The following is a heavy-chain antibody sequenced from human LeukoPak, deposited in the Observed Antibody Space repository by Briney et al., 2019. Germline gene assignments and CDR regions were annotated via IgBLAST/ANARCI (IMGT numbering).Heavy chain of an antibody. CDR3: ARDRVPYYYYYMDV. V-gene: IGHV3-33*01. J-gene: IGHJ6*03. Sequence: TAGSLRLSCAASGFTFGSYGMHWVRQAPGKGLEWVAVIWYDGSNKYYADSVKGRFTISRDNSKNTLYLQMNSLRAEDTAVYYCARDRVPYYYYYMDVWGKGTTVTVSS. D-gene: IGHD3-10*01. CDR2: IWYDGSNK. CDR1: GFTFGSYG.